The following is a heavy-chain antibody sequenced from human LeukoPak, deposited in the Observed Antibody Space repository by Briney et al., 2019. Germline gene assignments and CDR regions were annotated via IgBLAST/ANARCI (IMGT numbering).Heavy chain of an antibody. CDR1: GFTISNYW. CDR2: ISGSGGST. D-gene: IGHD7-27*01. CDR3: AKQYWGRY. Sequence: GGSLRLSCVGSGFTISNYWRTWFRQAPGKGLEWVSAISGSGGSTYYADSVKGRFTISRDNSKNTLYLQMNSLRAEDTAVYYCAKQYWGRYWGQGTLVTVSS. V-gene: IGHV3-23*01. J-gene: IGHJ4*02.